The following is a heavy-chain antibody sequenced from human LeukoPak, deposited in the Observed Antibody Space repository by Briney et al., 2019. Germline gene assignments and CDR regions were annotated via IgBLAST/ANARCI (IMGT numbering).Heavy chain of an antibody. CDR3: AKGLVGTEYFQH. J-gene: IGHJ1*01. CDR2: ISGRGGST. Sequence: GGSLRLSCAASGFTFSSYAMSWVRQAPGKGLEWVSAISGRGGSTYYADSVKGRFTISRDNSKNTLYLQMNSLRAEDTAVYYCAKGLVGTEYFQHWGQGTLVTVSS. CDR1: GFTFSSYA. D-gene: IGHD2-8*02. V-gene: IGHV3-23*01.